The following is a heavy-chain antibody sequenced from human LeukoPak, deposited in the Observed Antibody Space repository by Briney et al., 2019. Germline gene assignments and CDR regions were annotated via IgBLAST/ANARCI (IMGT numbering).Heavy chain of an antibody. Sequence: GGSLRLSCAASGFPLNTYWMHWVRQAPGKGLEWVAVIWYDGSNKYYADSVKGRFTISRDNSKNTLYLQMNSLRAEDTAVYYCARGSGSYAFDIWGQGTMVTVSS. J-gene: IGHJ3*02. D-gene: IGHD3-10*01. V-gene: IGHV3-33*08. CDR2: IWYDGSNK. CDR1: GFPLNTYW. CDR3: ARGSGSYAFDI.